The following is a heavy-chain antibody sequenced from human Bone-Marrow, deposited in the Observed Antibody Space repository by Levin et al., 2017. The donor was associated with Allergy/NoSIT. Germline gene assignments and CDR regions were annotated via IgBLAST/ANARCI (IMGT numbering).Heavy chain of an antibody. D-gene: IGHD1-14*01. V-gene: IGHV3-9*01. J-gene: IGHJ4*02. Sequence: SCAASGFVFDDYAMHWVRLAPGRGLEWVSGVSWDSYNIDYANSVRGRFTISRDNARNSVHLQMNSLRPEDTALYYCAKVGDITGTTSTYFDSWGQGTLVTVSS. CDR1: GFVFDDYA. CDR2: VSWDSYNI. CDR3: AKVGDITGTTSTYFDS.